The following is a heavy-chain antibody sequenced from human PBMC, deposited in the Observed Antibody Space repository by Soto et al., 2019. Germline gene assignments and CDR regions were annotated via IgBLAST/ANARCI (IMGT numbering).Heavy chain of an antibody. CDR3: ANSAAAGDEHYFDY. CDR2: ISSSSSTI. D-gene: IGHD6-13*01. J-gene: IGHJ4*02. Sequence: GGSLRLSCAASGFTFSSYSMNWVRQAPGKGLEWVSYISSSSSTIYYADSVKGRFTISRDNAKNSLYLQMNSLRDEDTAVYYCANSAAAGDEHYFDYWGQGTLVTVSS. CDR1: GFTFSSYS. V-gene: IGHV3-48*02.